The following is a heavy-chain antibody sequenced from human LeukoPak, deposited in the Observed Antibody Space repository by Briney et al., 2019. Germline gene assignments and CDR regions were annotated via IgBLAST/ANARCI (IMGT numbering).Heavy chain of an antibody. CDR3: AKAPTVTTSINYFDY. CDR1: GFTFSSYA. V-gene: IGHV3-30*04. Sequence: GGSLRLSCAASGFTFSSYAMHWVRQAPGKGLEWVAVISYDGSNKYYADSVKGRFTISRDNSKNTLYLQMNSLRAEDTAVYYCAKAPTVTTSINYFDYWSQGTLVTVSS. CDR2: ISYDGSNK. D-gene: IGHD4-17*01. J-gene: IGHJ4*02.